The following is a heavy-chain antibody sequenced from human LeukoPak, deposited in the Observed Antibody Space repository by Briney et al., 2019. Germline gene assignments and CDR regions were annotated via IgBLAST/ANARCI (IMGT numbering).Heavy chain of an antibody. Sequence: GGSLRLSCAASGFTFSSYAVHWVRQAPGKGLEWVAVISYDGSNKYYADSVKGRFTISRDNSKNTLYLQMNSLRAEDTAVYYCARASRRDGYNDVGPGAFDIWGQGTMVTVSS. V-gene: IGHV3-30-3*01. D-gene: IGHD5-12*01. CDR2: ISYDGSNK. J-gene: IGHJ3*02. CDR1: GFTFSSYA. CDR3: ARASRRDGYNDVGPGAFDI.